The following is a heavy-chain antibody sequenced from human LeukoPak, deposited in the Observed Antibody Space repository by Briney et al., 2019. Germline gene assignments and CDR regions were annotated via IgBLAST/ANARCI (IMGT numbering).Heavy chain of an antibody. Sequence: PGRSLRLSYAASGFIFSSYGMHWVRQAPGKGLEWVAVIWYDGSNKYYADSVKGRFTISRDNSKNTLYLQMNSLRAEDTAVYYCASGGRDGYNGASDICGQGTMVTVSS. J-gene: IGHJ3*02. CDR2: IWYDGSNK. V-gene: IGHV3-33*01. CDR1: GFIFSSYG. D-gene: IGHD5-24*01. CDR3: ASGGRDGYNGASDI.